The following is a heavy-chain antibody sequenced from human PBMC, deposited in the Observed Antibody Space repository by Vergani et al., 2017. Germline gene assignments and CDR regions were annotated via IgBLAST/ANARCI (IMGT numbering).Heavy chain of an antibody. CDR2: IYPGDSDT. D-gene: IGHD3-22*01. CDR3: XRPPSYYYDSSGGDAFDI. V-gene: IGHV5-51*01. CDR1: GYSFTSYW. Sequence: EVQLVQSGAEVKKPGESLKISCKGSGYSFTSYWIGWVRQMPGKGLEWMGIIYPGDSDTRYSPSFQGQVTISADKSISTAYLQWSSLKASDTAMYYCXRPPSYYYDSSGGDAFDIWGQGTMVTVSS. J-gene: IGHJ3*02.